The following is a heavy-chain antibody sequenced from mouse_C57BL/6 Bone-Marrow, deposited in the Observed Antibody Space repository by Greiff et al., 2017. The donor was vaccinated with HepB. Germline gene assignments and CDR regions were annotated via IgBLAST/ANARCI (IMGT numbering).Heavy chain of an antibody. CDR1: GYTFTSYW. CDR2: IDPSDSYT. V-gene: IGHV1-50*01. CDR3: ARWAGLAMDY. Sequence: VKLQQPGAELVKPGASVKLSCKASGYTFTSYWMQWVKQRPGQGLEWIGEIDPSDSYTNYNQKFKGKATLTVDTSSSTAYMQLSSLTSEDSAVYYCARWAGLAMDYWGQGTSVTVSS. J-gene: IGHJ4*01.